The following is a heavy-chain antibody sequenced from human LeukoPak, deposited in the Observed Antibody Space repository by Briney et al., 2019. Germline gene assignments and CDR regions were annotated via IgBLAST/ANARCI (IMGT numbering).Heavy chain of an antibody. CDR1: GXTFSSSW. Sequence: PGGSLRLSCAASGXTFSSSWVYWVRQAPGKGLVWVSRINSDESITTYADSVKGRFTISRDNAKNTLYLQMNSLRAEDTAVYYCARGLVPGFLDYWGQGTPVTVSS. D-gene: IGHD4-11*01. V-gene: IGHV3-74*01. CDR3: ARGLVPGFLDY. CDR2: INSDESIT. J-gene: IGHJ4*02.